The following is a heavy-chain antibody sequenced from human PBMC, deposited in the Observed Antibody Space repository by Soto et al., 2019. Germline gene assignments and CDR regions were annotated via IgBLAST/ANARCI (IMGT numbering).Heavy chain of an antibody. CDR1: GFTFSDYY. V-gene: IGHV3-11*05. CDR3: ASGRADAFDI. CDR2: ISSSSSYT. Sequence: QVQLVESGGGLVKPGGSLRLSCAASGFTFSDYYMSWIRQAPGKGLEWVSYISSSSSYTNYADSVKGRFTLSRDNAKNSMYLQRNSLGAKDTAVYYCASGRADAFDIWGQGTMVTVSS. J-gene: IGHJ3*02.